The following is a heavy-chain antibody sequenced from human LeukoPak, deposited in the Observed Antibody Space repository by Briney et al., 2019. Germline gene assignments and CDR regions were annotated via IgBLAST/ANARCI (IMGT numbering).Heavy chain of an antibody. CDR2: IYYSGST. V-gene: IGHV4-31*03. CDR1: GGSISSGGYY. Sequence: PSQTLSLTCTVSGGSISSGGYYWSWIRQHPGKGLEWIGYIYYSGSTYYNPSLKSRVTISVDTSKNQFSLKLSSVTAADTAVYYCARDRHDILTGYYRVGWFDPWGQGTLVTVSS. CDR3: ARDRHDILTGYYRVGWFDP. J-gene: IGHJ5*02. D-gene: IGHD3-9*01.